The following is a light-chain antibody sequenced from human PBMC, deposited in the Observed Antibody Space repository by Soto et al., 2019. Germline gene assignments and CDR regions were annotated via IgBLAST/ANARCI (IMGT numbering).Light chain of an antibody. CDR1: SSDVGGYNY. Sequence: QSVRTKPRSGSGAPGRSVTISCTGTSSDVGGYNYVSWYQQHPGKAPKPMIYDVSKRPSGVPDRFSGSKSGNTASLTISGLQAEDEADYYCCSYAGSYTYVFGTGTKVTVL. CDR3: CSYAGSYTYV. V-gene: IGLV2-11*01. CDR2: DVS. J-gene: IGLJ1*01.